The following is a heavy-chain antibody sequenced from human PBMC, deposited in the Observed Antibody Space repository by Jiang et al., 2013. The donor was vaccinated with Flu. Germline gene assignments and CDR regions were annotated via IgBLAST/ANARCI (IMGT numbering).Heavy chain of an antibody. D-gene: IGHD7-27*01. V-gene: IGHV1-69*01. Sequence: GAEVKKPGSSVKVSCKASGGTFSSYAISWVRQAPGQGLEWMGGIIPLFGTTNYAQKFQGRVTITADESTSTAYMELRSLKSEDTAVYFCARGPLRAGESRHYDYWGQGTLVIVSS. CDR2: IIPLFGTT. J-gene: IGHJ4*02. CDR3: ARGPLRAGESRHYDY. CDR1: GGTFSSYA.